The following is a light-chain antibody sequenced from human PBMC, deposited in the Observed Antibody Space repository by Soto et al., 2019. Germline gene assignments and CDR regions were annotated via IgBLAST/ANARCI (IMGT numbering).Light chain of an antibody. J-gene: IGKJ1*01. V-gene: IGKV3-11*01. CDR2: DAS. Sequence: EIVLTQSPATLSLSPGERATLSCRASQSVSSDVVWYQQKAGQAPRLLIYDASKRATGTPARFSGGGSGTDFTLTISSLEPEDFAVYYCQQRSNWPWTFGQGTKVDIK. CDR3: QQRSNWPWT. CDR1: QSVSSD.